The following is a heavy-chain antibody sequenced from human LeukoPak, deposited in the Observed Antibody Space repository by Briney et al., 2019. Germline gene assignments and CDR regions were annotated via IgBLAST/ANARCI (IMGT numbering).Heavy chain of an antibody. CDR2: INHSGST. V-gene: IGHV4-34*01. CDR1: GGSFSGYY. Sequence: SETLSLTCAVYGGSFSGYYWSWIRQPPGKGLEWIGEINHSGSTNYNPSLKSRVTISVDTSKNQFSLKLSSVTAADTAVYYCARVLTNYDFWSGYYTWGYYYYMDVWGKGTTVTVSS. J-gene: IGHJ6*03. D-gene: IGHD3-3*01. CDR3: ARVLTNYDFWSGYYTWGYYYYMDV.